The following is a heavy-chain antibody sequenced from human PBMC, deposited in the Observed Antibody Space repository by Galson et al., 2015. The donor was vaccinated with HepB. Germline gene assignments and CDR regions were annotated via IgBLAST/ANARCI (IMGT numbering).Heavy chain of an antibody. J-gene: IGHJ6*02. Sequence: VTVSCKASGYTFTSYDINWVRQATGQGLEWMGWMNPNSGNTGYAQKFQGRVTMTRNTSISTAYMELSSLRSEDTAVYYCARGIGSSWYNIDLNMDVWGQGTTVTVSS. CDR3: ARGIGSSWYNIDLNMDV. CDR1: GYTFTSYD. D-gene: IGHD6-13*01. CDR2: MNPNSGNT. V-gene: IGHV1-8*01.